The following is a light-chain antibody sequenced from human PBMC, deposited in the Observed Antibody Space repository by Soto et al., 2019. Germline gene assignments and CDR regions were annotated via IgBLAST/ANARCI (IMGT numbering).Light chain of an antibody. V-gene: IGLV2-14*03. Sequence: QSVLTQPASVSGSPGQSITISCTGTSSDIGAYNFVSWYRHHPGKAPKLMLYDVNNRPSGVSNRFSGSKSANTASLTISGLQAEDEADYYCISYTSRGTYVFGTGTKVAVL. CDR1: SSDIGAYNF. J-gene: IGLJ1*01. CDR2: DVN. CDR3: ISYTSRGTYV.